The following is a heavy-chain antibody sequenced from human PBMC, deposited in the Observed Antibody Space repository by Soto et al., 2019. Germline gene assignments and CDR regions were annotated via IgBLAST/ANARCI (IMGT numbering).Heavy chain of an antibody. J-gene: IGHJ5*01. CDR2: ISDSGGST. CDR1: GLTFSSNA. CDR3: AKEEARVVLPDNWFGC. D-gene: IGHD3-22*01. Sequence: PGGSLRLSCAASGLTFSSNAMSWVRQAPGKGLGWVSTISDSGGSTYYADSVKGRFTISRDNSKNTLYLQMNSLRAEDTAAYYCAKEEARVVLPDNWFGCWGQGTLVTVSS. V-gene: IGHV3-23*01.